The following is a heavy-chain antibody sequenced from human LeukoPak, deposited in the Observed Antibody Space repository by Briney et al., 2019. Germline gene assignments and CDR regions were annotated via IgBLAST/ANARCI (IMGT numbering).Heavy chain of an antibody. CDR1: GFTFSSYS. CDR2: ISSSNSYI. V-gene: IGHV3-21*01. Sequence: GGSLRLSCAASGFTFSSYSMNWVRQAPGKGLEWVSSISSSNSYIYYADSVKGRFTISRDNAKNSLYLQMDSLRAEDTAVYYCARVNYYDSSGYLDYWGQGTLVTVSS. CDR3: ARVNYYDSSGYLDY. J-gene: IGHJ4*02. D-gene: IGHD3-22*01.